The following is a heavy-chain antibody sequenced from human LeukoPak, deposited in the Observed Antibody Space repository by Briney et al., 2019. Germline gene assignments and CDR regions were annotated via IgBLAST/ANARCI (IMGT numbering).Heavy chain of an antibody. CDR3: ARTSIAARRANAFDI. V-gene: IGHV4-30-2*01. CDR1: GGSISSGGYS. J-gene: IGHJ3*02. D-gene: IGHD6-6*01. CDR2: IYHSGST. Sequence: SETLSLTCAVSGGSISSGGYSWSWIRQPPGKGLEWIGYIYHSGSTYYNPSLNTRVAISVDRSKNHFSLKLSSVTAADTAVYYCARTSIAARRANAFDIWGQGTMVTVSS.